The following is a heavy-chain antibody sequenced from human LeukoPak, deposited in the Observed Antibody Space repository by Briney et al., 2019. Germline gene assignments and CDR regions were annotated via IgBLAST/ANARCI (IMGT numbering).Heavy chain of an antibody. Sequence: SETLSLTCAVYGGSFSGYYWSWIRQPPGKGLEWIGEINHSGSTNYNPSLKSRVTISVDTSKNQFPLKLSSVTAADTAVYYCARGLWTTVTTPFDYWGQGTLVTVSS. V-gene: IGHV4-34*01. J-gene: IGHJ4*02. CDR1: GGSFSGYY. CDR2: INHSGST. CDR3: ARGLWTTVTTPFDY. D-gene: IGHD4-17*01.